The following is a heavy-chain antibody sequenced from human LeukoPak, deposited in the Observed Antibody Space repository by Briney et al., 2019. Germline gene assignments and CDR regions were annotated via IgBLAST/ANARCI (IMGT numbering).Heavy chain of an antibody. D-gene: IGHD5-12*01. Sequence: SVKVSCKASGGTFSSYAISWVRQAPGPGLEWMGTIIPIFGTANYAQKFQGRVTITTDESTSTAYMELSSLRSEDTAVYYCARESYIVATITGFDYWGQGTLVTVSS. J-gene: IGHJ4*02. V-gene: IGHV1-69*05. CDR2: IIPIFGTA. CDR3: ARESYIVATITGFDY. CDR1: GGTFSSYA.